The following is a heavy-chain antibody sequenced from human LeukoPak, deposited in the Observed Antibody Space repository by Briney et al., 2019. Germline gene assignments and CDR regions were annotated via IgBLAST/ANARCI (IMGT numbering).Heavy chain of an antibody. Sequence: PGRSLRLSCAASGLTFSSYATHWVRQTPGKGLERVAVISYDGSNKYYADSVKGRFTSSRDNSKNTLYLQMNSLRAEDTAVNYCARGTGYSSGWVDYWGQGTLVTVSS. CDR2: ISYDGSNK. CDR3: ARGTGYSSGWVDY. J-gene: IGHJ4*02. CDR1: GLTFSSYA. V-gene: IGHV3-30-3*01. D-gene: IGHD6-19*01.